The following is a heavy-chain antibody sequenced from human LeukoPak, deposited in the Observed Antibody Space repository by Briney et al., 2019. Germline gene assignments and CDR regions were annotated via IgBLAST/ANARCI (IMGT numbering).Heavy chain of an antibody. CDR2: IYYSGST. V-gene: IGHV4-59*01. J-gene: IGHJ4*02. CDR3: VAGAGRVTKPIDY. D-gene: IGHD2-8*02. CDR1: GGSISSYY. Sequence: SETLSLTCTVSGGSISSYYWSWIRQPPGKGLEWIGYIYYSGSTNYNPSLKSRVTISVDTSKNQFSLKLSSVTAADTAVYYCVAGAGRVTKPIDYWGQGTLVTVSS.